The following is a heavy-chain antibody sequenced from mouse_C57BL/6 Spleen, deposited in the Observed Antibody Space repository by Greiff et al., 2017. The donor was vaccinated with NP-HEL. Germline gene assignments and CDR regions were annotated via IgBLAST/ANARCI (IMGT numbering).Heavy chain of an antibody. Sequence: EVKLEESGGGLVKPGGSLKLSCAASGFTFSSYAMSWVRQTPEKRLEWVATISDGGSYTYYPDNVKGRFTISRDNAKNNLYLQMSHLKSEDTAMYYCARDGGTGTFAYWGQGTLVTVSA. D-gene: IGHD4-1*01. J-gene: IGHJ3*01. CDR3: ARDGGTGTFAY. CDR2: ISDGGSYT. CDR1: GFTFSSYA. V-gene: IGHV5-4*01.